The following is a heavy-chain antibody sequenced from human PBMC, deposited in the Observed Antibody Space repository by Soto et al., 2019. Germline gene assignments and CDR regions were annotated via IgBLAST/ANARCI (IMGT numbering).Heavy chain of an antibody. Sequence: QLQLQESGPGLVKPSETLSLTCTVSGGSISSSSYYWGWIRQPPGKGLAWIGSIYYSGNTYYNPSPTIRSPIAVDTSMNPFSPKLSSVTAAVTSVYYCARRQISIWYGLWGQGTLVTVSS. CDR3: ARRQISIWYGL. D-gene: IGHD6-13*01. CDR2: IYYSGNT. V-gene: IGHV4-39*01. J-gene: IGHJ4*02. CDR1: GGSISSSSYY.